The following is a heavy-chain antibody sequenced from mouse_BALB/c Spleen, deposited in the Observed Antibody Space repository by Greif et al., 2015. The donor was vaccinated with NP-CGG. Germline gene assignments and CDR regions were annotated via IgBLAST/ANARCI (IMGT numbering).Heavy chain of an antibody. Sequence: DVKLVESGGGLVKPGGSLKLSCAASGFTFSSYTMSWVRQTPEKGLEWVATISSGGSYTYYPDSVKGRFTISRDNAKNTLYLQMSSLKSEDTAMYYCTRGGGSYAMDYWGQGTSVTVSS. J-gene: IGHJ4*01. CDR3: TRGGGSYAMDY. CDR1: GFTFSSYT. CDR2: ISSGGSYT. V-gene: IGHV5-6-4*01.